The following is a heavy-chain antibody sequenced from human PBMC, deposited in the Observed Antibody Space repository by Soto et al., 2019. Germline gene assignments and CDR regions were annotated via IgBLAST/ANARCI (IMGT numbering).Heavy chain of an antibody. CDR1: GFTFSSYW. Sequence: SGGSLRLSCAASGFTFSSYWMSWVRQAPGKGLEWVANIKQDGSEKYYVDSVKGRFTISRDNAKNSLYLQMNSLRAEDTAVYYCARDIVLMVYARSYGMDVWGQGTTVTVSS. V-gene: IGHV3-7*03. J-gene: IGHJ6*02. CDR2: IKQDGSEK. D-gene: IGHD2-8*01. CDR3: ARDIVLMVYARSYGMDV.